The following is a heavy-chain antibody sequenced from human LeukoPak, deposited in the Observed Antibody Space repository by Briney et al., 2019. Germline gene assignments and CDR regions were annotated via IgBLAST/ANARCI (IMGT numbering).Heavy chain of an antibody. CDR2: FDPEDGET. CDR1: GYTLTELS. J-gene: IGHJ2*01. CDR3: ATGIGVVVPAAIPHWYFDL. Sequence: ASVKVSCKVSGYTLTELSMHWVRQAPGKGLEWMGGFDPEDGETIYAQKFQGRVTMTEDTSTDTAYMELSSLRSEDTAVYCCATGIGVVVPAAIPHWYFDLWGRGTLVTVSS. V-gene: IGHV1-24*01. D-gene: IGHD2-2*01.